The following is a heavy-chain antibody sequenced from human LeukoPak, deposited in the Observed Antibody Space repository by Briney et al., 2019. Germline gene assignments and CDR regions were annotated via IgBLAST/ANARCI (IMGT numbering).Heavy chain of an antibody. CDR3: ARAPPIVLMVYATDY. CDR2: INPNSGGT. J-gene: IGHJ4*02. Sequence: ALVKVSCKASGYTFTGYYMHWVRQAPGQGLEWMGWINPNSGGTNYAQKFQGRVTMTRDTSISTAYMELSRLRSDDTAVYYCARAPPIVLMVYATDYWGQGTLVTVSS. V-gene: IGHV1-2*02. CDR1: GYTFTGYY. D-gene: IGHD2-8*01.